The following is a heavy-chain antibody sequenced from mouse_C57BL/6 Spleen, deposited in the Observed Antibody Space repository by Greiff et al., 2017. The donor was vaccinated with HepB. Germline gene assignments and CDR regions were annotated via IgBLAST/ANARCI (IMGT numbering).Heavy chain of an antibody. CDR3: ARSSNYGYFDY. CDR2: INPGSGGT. Sequence: VKLQQSGAELVRPGTSVKVSCKASGYAFTNYLIEWAKQRPGQGLEWIGVINPGSGGTNYNEKFKGKATLTADKSSSTAYMQLSSLTSEDSAVYFCARSSNYGYFDYWGQGTTLTVSS. D-gene: IGHD2-5*01. V-gene: IGHV1-54*01. CDR1: GYAFTNYL. J-gene: IGHJ2*01.